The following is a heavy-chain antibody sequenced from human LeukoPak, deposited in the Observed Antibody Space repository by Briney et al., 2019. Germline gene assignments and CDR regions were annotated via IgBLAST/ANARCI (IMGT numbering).Heavy chain of an antibody. Sequence: ASVKVSCKASGYTFTSYDINWVRQATGQGLEWMGWMNPNSGNTGYAQKFQGRVTMTRNTSISTAYMELSRLRSDDTAVYYCARYRGSWSYYYYYMDVWGKGTTVTISS. V-gene: IGHV1-8*01. CDR2: MNPNSGNT. D-gene: IGHD6-13*01. CDR1: GYTFTSYD. CDR3: ARYRGSWSYYYYYMDV. J-gene: IGHJ6*03.